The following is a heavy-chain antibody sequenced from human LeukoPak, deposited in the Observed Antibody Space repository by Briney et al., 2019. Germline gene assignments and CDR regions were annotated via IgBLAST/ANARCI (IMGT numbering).Heavy chain of an antibody. Sequence: ASVKVSCKASGYSFASFGINWVRQAPGQGLEWMGWISAYNGDTNSAQNLQGRVTMTTDTSTGTAYMDLRSLRSDDTAVYYCARGGYYGSGSFPDYWGQGTLVTVSS. V-gene: IGHV1-18*01. CDR1: GYSFASFG. D-gene: IGHD3-10*01. CDR3: ARGGYYGSGSFPDY. CDR2: ISAYNGDT. J-gene: IGHJ4*02.